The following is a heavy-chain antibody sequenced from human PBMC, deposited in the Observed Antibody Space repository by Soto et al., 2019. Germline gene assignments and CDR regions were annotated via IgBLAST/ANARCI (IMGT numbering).Heavy chain of an antibody. Sequence: PGGSLRLSCAASGGTFSSYAMSWVRQAPGKGLEWVSAISGSGGSTYYADSVKGRFTISRDNSKNTLYLQMNSLRAEDTAVYYCAKDGIRQQQLALTSAEYFQHWGQGTLVTVSS. CDR3: AKDGIRQQQLALTSAEYFQH. CDR1: GGTFSSYA. D-gene: IGHD6-13*01. V-gene: IGHV3-23*01. CDR2: ISGSGGST. J-gene: IGHJ1*01.